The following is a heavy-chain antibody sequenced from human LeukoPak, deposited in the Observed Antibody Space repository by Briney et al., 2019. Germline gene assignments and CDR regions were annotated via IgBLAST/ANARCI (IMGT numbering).Heavy chain of an antibody. Sequence: GASVKVSCKASGYTFTSYDINWVRQATGQGLEWMGWMNPNSGSTGYAQKFQGRVTMTRNTSISTAYMELSSLRSEDTAVYYCARGPSMVVTHGDYWGQGTLVTVSS. J-gene: IGHJ4*02. D-gene: IGHD4-23*01. CDR1: GYTFTSYD. V-gene: IGHV1-8*01. CDR2: MNPNSGST. CDR3: ARGPSMVVTHGDY.